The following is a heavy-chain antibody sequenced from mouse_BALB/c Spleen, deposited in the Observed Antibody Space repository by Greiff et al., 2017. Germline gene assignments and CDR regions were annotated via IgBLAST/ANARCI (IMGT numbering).Heavy chain of an antibody. CDR1: GFTFSDYY. CDR2: ISDGGSYT. D-gene: IGHD2-14*01. V-gene: IGHV5-4*02. J-gene: IGHJ3*01. Sequence: EVKVVESGGGLVKPGGSLKLSCAASGFTFSDYYMYWVRQTPEKRLEWVATISDGGSYTYYPDSVKGRFTISRDNAKNNLYLQMSSLKSEDTAMYYCARENYRYDAWFAYWGQGTLVTVSA. CDR3: ARENYRYDAWFAY.